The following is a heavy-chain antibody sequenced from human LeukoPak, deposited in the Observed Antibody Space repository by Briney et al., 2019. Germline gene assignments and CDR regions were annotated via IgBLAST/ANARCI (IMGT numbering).Heavy chain of an antibody. D-gene: IGHD6-6*01. CDR3: STGSTDFDS. CDR1: GFSFHYAW. J-gene: IGHJ4*02. CDR2: IKPKADGGTT. Sequence: PGGSLRLSCAASGFSFHYAWMTWVRQAPGKGLEWVGRIKPKADGGTTYYAAPVKGRFTISRDDSKNTFFVQMNNLKVEDTAVYYCSTGSTDFDSWGQGTLVTVSS. V-gene: IGHV3-15*01.